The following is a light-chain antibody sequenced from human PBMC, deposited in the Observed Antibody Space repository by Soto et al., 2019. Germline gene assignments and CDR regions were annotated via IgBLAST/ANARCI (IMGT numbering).Light chain of an antibody. J-gene: IGKJ2*01. CDR2: KVS. Sequence: DVVMTQSPLSLPVTLGQPASISCRSSQSLAYIDGNTYLNWFQQMPGQSPRRLIYKVSNRDSGVPDRFSGSGSGTDFTLKISRVEAEDVGVYYCMQGTHWPPYTFGQGTKLEIK. V-gene: IGKV2-30*01. CDR3: MQGTHWPPYT. CDR1: QSLAYIDGNTY.